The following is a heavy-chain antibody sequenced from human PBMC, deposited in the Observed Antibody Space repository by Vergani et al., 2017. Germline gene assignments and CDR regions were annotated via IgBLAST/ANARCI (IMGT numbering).Heavy chain of an antibody. Sequence: EVQLVESGGGVVRPGGSLRLSCAASGFTFDDYGMSWVRQAPGKGLEWVCGINWNGGGTGYADSVKGRFTISRDNAKNSLYLQMNSRRAEDAALFHCAGARGGDYYCYYDMDVWGKGTTVTVSS. CDR1: GFTFDDYG. J-gene: IGHJ6*03. D-gene: IGHD3-10*01. V-gene: IGHV3-20*01. CDR3: AGARGGDYYCYYDMDV. CDR2: INWNGGGT.